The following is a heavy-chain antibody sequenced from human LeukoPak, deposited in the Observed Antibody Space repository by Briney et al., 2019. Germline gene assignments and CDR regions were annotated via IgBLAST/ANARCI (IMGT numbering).Heavy chain of an antibody. CDR2: IYPGDSDT. J-gene: IGHJ4*02. Sequence: GESLKISCKGSGYSFTSYWIGWVRKMPGKGRDWMGIIYPGDSDTRYSPSFQGQVTISADKSISTAYLQWSSLKASYTAMYYCAREYSVAAAGADDWGQGTLVTASS. V-gene: IGHV5-51*01. CDR1: GYSFTSYW. D-gene: IGHD6-13*01. CDR3: AREYSVAAAGADD.